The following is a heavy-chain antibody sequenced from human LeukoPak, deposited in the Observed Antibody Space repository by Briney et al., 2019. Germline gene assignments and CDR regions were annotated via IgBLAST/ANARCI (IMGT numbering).Heavy chain of an antibody. Sequence: PSETLSLTCAVYGGSFSGYYWSWIRQPPGEGLEWIGEMNHSGSTNYNASLKSRVTISVDTSKNQFSLKLSSVTAADTAVYYCARRPQYSGYGPLDYWGQGTLVTVSS. CDR3: ARRPQYSGYGPLDY. CDR1: GGSFSGYY. D-gene: IGHD5-12*01. CDR2: MNHSGST. V-gene: IGHV4-34*01. J-gene: IGHJ4*02.